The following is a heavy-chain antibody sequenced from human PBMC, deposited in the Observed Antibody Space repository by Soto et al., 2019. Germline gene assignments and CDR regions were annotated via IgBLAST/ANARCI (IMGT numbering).Heavy chain of an antibody. J-gene: IGHJ4*02. V-gene: IGHV5-10-1*01. D-gene: IGHD3-22*01. Sequence: GESLKISCKGSGYSFAGYWITWVRQKPGKGLERMGRIDPSDSPSYYSPSFRGHVTISVTKSITTVFLQWGSLRASDTAMYYCARQIYDSDTGPNFQYYFDSWGQGTPVTVSS. CDR3: ARQIYDSDTGPNFQYYFDS. CDR2: IDPSDSPS. CDR1: GYSFAGYW.